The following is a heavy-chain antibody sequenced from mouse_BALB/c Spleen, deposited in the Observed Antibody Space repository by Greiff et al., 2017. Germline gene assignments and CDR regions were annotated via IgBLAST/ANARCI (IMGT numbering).Heavy chain of an antibody. Sequence: EVQLVESGGGLVQPGGSLKLSCAASGFTFSSYTMSWVRQTPEKRLEWVAYISNGGGSTYYPDTVKGRFTISRDNAKNTLYLQMSSLKSEDTAMYYCARYPYYYGSSSHWYFDVWGAGTTVTVSS. J-gene: IGHJ1*01. D-gene: IGHD1-1*01. V-gene: IGHV5-12-2*01. CDR3: ARYPYYYGSSSHWYFDV. CDR1: GFTFSSYT. CDR2: ISNGGGST.